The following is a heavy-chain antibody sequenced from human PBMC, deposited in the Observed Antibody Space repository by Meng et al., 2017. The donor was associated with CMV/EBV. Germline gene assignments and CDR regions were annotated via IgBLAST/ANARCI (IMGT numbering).Heavy chain of an antibody. CDR3: ARDPGRVYYYYGMDV. Sequence: SETLSLTCTVSGGSISSSSYYWGWIRQPPGKGLEWIGSIYYSGSTYYNPSLKSRFTISVDTSKNQFSLKLSSVTAADTAVYYCARDPGRVYYYYGMDVWGQGTTVPLSS. V-gene: IGHV4-39*07. J-gene: IGHJ6*02. CDR1: GGSISSSSYY. D-gene: IGHD3-10*01. CDR2: IYYSGST.